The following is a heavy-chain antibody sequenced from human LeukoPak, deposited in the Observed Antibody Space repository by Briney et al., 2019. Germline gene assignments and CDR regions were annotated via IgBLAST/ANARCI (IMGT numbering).Heavy chain of an antibody. CDR1: GFTFSSYG. J-gene: IGHJ4*02. D-gene: IGHD3-22*01. V-gene: IGHV3-30*18. Sequence: PGGSLRLSCAASGFTFSSYGMHWVRQAPGKGLEWVAVISYDGSNKYYADSVKGRFTISRDNPKNTLYLQMNSLRAEDTAVYYCAKALPYYDSSGPTDYWGQGTLVTVSS. CDR3: AKALPYYDSSGPTDY. CDR2: ISYDGSNK.